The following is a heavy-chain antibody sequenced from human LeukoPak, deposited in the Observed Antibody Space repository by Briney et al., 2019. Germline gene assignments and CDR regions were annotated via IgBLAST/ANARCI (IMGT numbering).Heavy chain of an antibody. V-gene: IGHV4-39*01. CDR2: VYYSGST. J-gene: IGHJ4*02. CDR3: ARHRSFDYLFPYDY. D-gene: IGHD3-9*01. Sequence: PSETLSLTCGVSGASISSYSHYWGWIRQPPGKGLEWIGSVYYSGSTYYNPSLKSRVTISIDTSKNQFSLNLRSVTAADTAVYYCARHRSFDYLFPYDYWGRGTLVSVPT. CDR1: GASISSYSHY.